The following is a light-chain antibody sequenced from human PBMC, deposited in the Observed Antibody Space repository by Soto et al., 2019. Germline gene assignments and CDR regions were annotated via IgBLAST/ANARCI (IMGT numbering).Light chain of an antibody. CDR2: GAS. CDR1: QSITSS. J-gene: IGKJ5*01. V-gene: IGKV3-20*01. Sequence: DIVMTHSPATLSVDPWEIATLSCRASQSITSSLAWYQQKPGQAPRLLIYGASSRATGIPDRFSGSGSGTDFTLTISRLEPEDFAVYYCQQYGSSPPSTFGQGTRLEIK. CDR3: QQYGSSPPST.